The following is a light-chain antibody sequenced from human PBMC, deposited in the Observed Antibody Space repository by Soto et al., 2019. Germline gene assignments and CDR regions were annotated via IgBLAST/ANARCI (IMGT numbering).Light chain of an antibody. V-gene: IGLV2-14*01. J-gene: IGLJ3*02. Sequence: QSALTQPASVSGSPGQSITISCTGTSSDVGGYNYVSWYQQHPGKAPKLMIYEVSNRPSGVSNRFSGSKSGNTASLTISWLQAEYEADYYCSSFTSINTWVFGGGTKLTVL. CDR3: SSFTSINTWV. CDR1: SSDVGGYNY. CDR2: EVS.